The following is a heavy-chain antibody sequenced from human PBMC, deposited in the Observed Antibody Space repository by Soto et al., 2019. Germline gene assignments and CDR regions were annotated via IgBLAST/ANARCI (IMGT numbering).Heavy chain of an antibody. CDR1: GRSFTGYY. J-gene: IGHJ4*02. CDR2: IIHGGNT. CDR3: ARVFCSSTSCHSYFDY. D-gene: IGHD2-2*01. Sequence: SETLSLTCAVDGRSFTGYYWSWIRQPPGTGLERIGEIIHGGNTNYTPSLKSRVTISLDTSKNQFSLKLSSVTAADTAVYPCARVFCSSTSCHSYFDYWGQGTQVTVSS. V-gene: IGHV4-34*12.